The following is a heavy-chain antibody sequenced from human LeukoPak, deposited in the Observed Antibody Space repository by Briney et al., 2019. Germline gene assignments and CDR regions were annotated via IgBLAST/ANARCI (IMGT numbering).Heavy chain of an antibody. CDR3: ARVGDHFHWNLDL. Sequence: PGGSLRLSCAASGFTVSTYYMNWVRQAPGKRLEWVSIIYSGGTTYYADSVKGRFTISRDTSKNTLSLQMSSLRAEDTAVYFCARVGDHFHWNLDLWGRGTLVTVSS. CDR1: GFTVSTYY. V-gene: IGHV3-53*01. CDR2: IYSGGTT. D-gene: IGHD3-3*02. J-gene: IGHJ2*01.